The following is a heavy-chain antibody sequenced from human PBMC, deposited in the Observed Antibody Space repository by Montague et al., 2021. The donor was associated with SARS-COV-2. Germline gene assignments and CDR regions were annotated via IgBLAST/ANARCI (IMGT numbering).Heavy chain of an antibody. D-gene: IGHD6-19*01. J-gene: IGHJ5*02. CDR2: KKNSGST. V-gene: IGHV4-39*01. Sequence: GRKKNSGSTYYNPSLKSRVTISVDTSKNQFSLKLSSVTAADTAVYYWVRQPGQWLPREWFWFDPGCQGNRVTVAS. CDR3: VRQPGQWLPREWFWFDP.